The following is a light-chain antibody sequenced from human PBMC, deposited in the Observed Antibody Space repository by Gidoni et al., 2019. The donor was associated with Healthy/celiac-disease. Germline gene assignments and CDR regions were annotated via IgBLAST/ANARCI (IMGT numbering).Light chain of an antibody. Sequence: EIVLTQSPGTLSLSQGERATLSCRASQSVSSSYLAWYQQKPGQAPRLLIYGASSRATGIPDRFSGSGSGTDFTLTISRLEPEDFAVYYCQQYGSSPVYTFGQGTKLEIK. CDR1: QSVSSSY. CDR2: GAS. J-gene: IGKJ2*01. CDR3: QQYGSSPVYT. V-gene: IGKV3-20*01.